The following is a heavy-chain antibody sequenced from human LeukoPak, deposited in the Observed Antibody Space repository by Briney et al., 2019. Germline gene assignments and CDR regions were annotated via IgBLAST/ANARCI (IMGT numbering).Heavy chain of an antibody. Sequence: ASVKVSCKASGGTFSSYAISWVRQAPGQGLEWMGGIIPIFGTANYARKFQGRVTITTDESTSTAYMELSSLRSEDTAVYYCARSLQYPYYFDYWGQGTLVTVSS. CDR3: ARSLQYPYYFDY. CDR1: GGTFSSYA. D-gene: IGHD4-11*01. CDR2: IIPIFGTA. J-gene: IGHJ4*02. V-gene: IGHV1-69*05.